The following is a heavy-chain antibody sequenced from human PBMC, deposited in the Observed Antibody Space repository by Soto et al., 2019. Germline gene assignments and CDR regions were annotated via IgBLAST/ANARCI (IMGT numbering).Heavy chain of an antibody. CDR1: GFRFSDHS. Sequence: VQLVESGGGLVSPGGSLTLSCVGSGFRFSDHSMHWVRRAPGTWLQWLSYISSSGDTTHYADSVRGRFTVSRDNAKNSVFLRMDSLRDDDTAMYYCARLPKGSLVTAWGQGTLVTVSS. CDR2: ISSSGDTT. J-gene: IGHJ4*02. CDR3: ARLPKGSLVTA. V-gene: IGHV3-48*02. D-gene: IGHD2-21*02.